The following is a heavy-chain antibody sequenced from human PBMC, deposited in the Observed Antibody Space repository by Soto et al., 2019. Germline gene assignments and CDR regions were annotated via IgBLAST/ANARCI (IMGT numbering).Heavy chain of an antibody. CDR2: IIPILGIA. J-gene: IGHJ5*02. Sequence: QVQLVQSGAEVKKPGSSVKVSCKASGGTFSSYTISWVRQAPGQGLEWMGRIIPILGIANYAQKFQGRVTITADKSTSTAYMELSSLRSEDRAVYYCARDQSGTTTLHWFDPWGQGTLVTVSS. V-gene: IGHV1-69*08. D-gene: IGHD1-1*01. CDR1: GGTFSSYT. CDR3: ARDQSGTTTLHWFDP.